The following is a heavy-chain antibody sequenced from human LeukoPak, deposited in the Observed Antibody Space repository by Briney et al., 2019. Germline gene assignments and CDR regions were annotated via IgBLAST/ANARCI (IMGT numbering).Heavy chain of an antibody. CDR3: ARDRKQWLGYMDV. D-gene: IGHD6-19*01. CDR2: INPNNGDT. J-gene: IGHJ6*03. CDR1: GYTFTGNF. Sequence: ASVKVSCKTSGYTFTGNFMHWVRQAPGQGPEWMGWINPNNGDTNYAQKFQGRVTMTRDTSISTAYMELSRLRSDDTAVYYCARDRKQWLGYMDVWGKGTTVTISS. V-gene: IGHV1-2*02.